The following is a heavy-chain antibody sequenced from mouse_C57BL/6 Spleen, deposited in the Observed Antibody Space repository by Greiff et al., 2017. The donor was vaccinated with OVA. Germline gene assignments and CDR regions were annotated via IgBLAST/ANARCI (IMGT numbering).Heavy chain of an antibody. CDR1: GYAFSSSW. V-gene: IGHV1-82*01. J-gene: IGHJ2*01. Sequence: VQLQQSGPELVKPGASVKISCKASGYAFSSSWMNWVKQRPGKGLEWIGRIYPGDGDTNYNGKFKGKATLTADKSSSTAYMQLSSLTSEDSAVYFCARSFRGHYFDYWGQGTTLTVSS. CDR2: IYPGDGDT. CDR3: ARSFRGHYFDY.